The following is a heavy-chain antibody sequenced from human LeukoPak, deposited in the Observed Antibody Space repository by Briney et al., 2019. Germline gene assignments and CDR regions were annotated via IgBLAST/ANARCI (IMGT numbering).Heavy chain of an antibody. CDR3: ARTQDYCSGGSCYLPWFDP. CDR2: ISAYNGNT. V-gene: IGHV1-18*04. J-gene: IGHJ5*02. D-gene: IGHD2-15*01. Sequence: GASVKVSCKASGHTFTSYGISWVRQAPGQGLEWMGWISAYNGNTNYAQKLQGRVTMTTDTSTSTAYMELGSLRSDDTAVYYCARTQDYCSGGSCYLPWFDPWGQGTLVTVSS. CDR1: GHTFTSYG.